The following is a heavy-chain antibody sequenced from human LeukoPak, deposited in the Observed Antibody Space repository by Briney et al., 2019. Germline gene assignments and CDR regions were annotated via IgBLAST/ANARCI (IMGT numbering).Heavy chain of an antibody. D-gene: IGHD2-15*01. CDR1: GGTFSSYA. Sequence: SVKVSCKASGGTFSSYAISWVRQAPGQGLEWMGRIIPILGIANYAQKFQGRVTITADKSTSTAYMGLSSLRSEDTAVYYCAREDGGSGVNFDYWGQGTLVTVSS. V-gene: IGHV1-69*04. CDR2: IIPILGIA. J-gene: IGHJ4*02. CDR3: AREDGGSGVNFDY.